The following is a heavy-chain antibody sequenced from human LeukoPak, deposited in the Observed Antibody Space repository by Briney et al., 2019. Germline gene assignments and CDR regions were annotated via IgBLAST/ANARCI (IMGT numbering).Heavy chain of an antibody. D-gene: IGHD3-10*01. V-gene: IGHV3-74*01. CDR2: INNDGRST. CDR1: GFAFSTYT. Sequence: GGSLRLSCAASGFAFSTYTIHWVRQVPGKGLMWVSRINNDGRSTTYADSVKGRFTISRDNAKNSLFLQMNSLRAEDTAVYYCATDLIHYYASGAKTWGQGTLVTVSS. CDR3: ATDLIHYYASGAKT. J-gene: IGHJ5*02.